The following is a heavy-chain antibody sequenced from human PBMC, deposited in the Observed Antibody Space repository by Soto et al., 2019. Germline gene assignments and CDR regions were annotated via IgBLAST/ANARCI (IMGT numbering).Heavy chain of an antibody. V-gene: IGHV1-8*01. D-gene: IGHD4-17*01. CDR1: GYTFTSYD. CDR2: MNPNSGNT. Sequence: QVQLVQSGAEVKKPGASVKVSCKASGYTFTSYDINWVRQATGQGLEWKGWMNPNSGNTGYAQKFQGRVTMTRNTSISTAYMELSSLRSEDTAVYYCARGRRYGDYRSRQGFDPWGQGTLVTVSS. J-gene: IGHJ5*02. CDR3: ARGRRYGDYRSRQGFDP.